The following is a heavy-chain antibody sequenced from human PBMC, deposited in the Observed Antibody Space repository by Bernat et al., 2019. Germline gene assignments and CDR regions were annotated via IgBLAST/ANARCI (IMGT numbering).Heavy chain of an antibody. CDR2: IYNDGAT. J-gene: IGHJ4*02. Sequence: EVQLMESGGGLIQPGGSLRLSCAASGFSVSSSYMSWVRQAPGKGLEWVSVIYNDGATRYADSVKGRFTICRDNSKNTLFLQMDSLRGEDTAIYYCARGRPSYGDYNYWGQGTLVTVSS. D-gene: IGHD4-17*01. V-gene: IGHV3-53*01. CDR3: ARGRPSYGDYNY. CDR1: GFSVSSSY.